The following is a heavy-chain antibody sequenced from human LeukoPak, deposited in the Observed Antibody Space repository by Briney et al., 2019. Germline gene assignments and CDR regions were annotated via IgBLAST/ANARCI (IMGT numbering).Heavy chain of an antibody. CDR1: GFTFTTYA. J-gene: IGHJ4*02. Sequence: GGSLRLSCAASGFTFTTYAMSWVRQAPGKGLEWLSSITNSGRSSYYADSVKGRFTISRDNSKNTLYLQMNSLRAEDPAVYYCAKIFSADDSGDFYRPFDSWGQGTLVTVSS. V-gene: IGHV3-23*01. CDR2: ITNSGRSS. D-gene: IGHD3-22*01. CDR3: AKIFSADDSGDFYRPFDS.